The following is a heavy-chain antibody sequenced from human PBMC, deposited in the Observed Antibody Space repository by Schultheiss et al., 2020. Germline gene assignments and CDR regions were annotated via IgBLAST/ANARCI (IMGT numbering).Heavy chain of an antibody. CDR2: ISYDGSNK. D-gene: IGHD3-10*01. J-gene: IGHJ4*02. CDR1: GFTFSSYG. CDR3: ARARGLAGYYFDY. V-gene: IGHV3-30*03. Sequence: GESLKISCAASGFTFSSYGMHWVRQAPGKGLEWVAVISYDGSNKYYADSVKGRFTISRDNSKNTLYLQMNSLRAEDTAVYYCARARGLAGYYFDYWGQGTLVTVSS.